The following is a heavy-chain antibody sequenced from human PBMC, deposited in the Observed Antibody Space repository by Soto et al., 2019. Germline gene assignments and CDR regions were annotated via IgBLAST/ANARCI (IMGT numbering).Heavy chain of an antibody. D-gene: IGHD3-22*01. Sequence: PGESLKISCKGSGYSFTSYWIGWVRQMPGKGLEWMGIIYPGDSDTRYSPSFQGQVTISADKSISTAYLQWGSLKASDTAMYYCATDYYDSSGYSRDYYYGMDVWGQGITVTVSS. V-gene: IGHV5-51*01. CDR2: IYPGDSDT. CDR1: GYSFTSYW. CDR3: ATDYYDSSGYSRDYYYGMDV. J-gene: IGHJ6*02.